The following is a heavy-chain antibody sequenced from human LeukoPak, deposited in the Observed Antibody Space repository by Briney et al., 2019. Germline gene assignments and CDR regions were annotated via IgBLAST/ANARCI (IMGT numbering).Heavy chain of an antibody. CDR2: IYYSGST. Sequence: SETLSLTCAVSGGSISSTTSYWGWIRQPPGKGLEWIGRIYYSGSTFYNPSLKNRVTISVDTSKNQLSLRLSSVTAADAAVYYCARHGSTDYFDYWGQGTLVTVSS. D-gene: IGHD2-2*03. CDR1: GGSISSTTSY. V-gene: IGHV4-39*01. CDR3: ARHGSTDYFDY. J-gene: IGHJ4*02.